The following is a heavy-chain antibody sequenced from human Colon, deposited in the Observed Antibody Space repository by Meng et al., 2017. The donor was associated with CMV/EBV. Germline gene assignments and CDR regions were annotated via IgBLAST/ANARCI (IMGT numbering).Heavy chain of an antibody. V-gene: IGHV1-69*10. CDR1: GYIFTTYA. D-gene: IGHD2-2*01. Sequence: SVQVSCKASGYIFTTYAISWVRQAPGQGLEWMGWIMPLFGIAKYAQRFQGRVTITADKATNTAYMELGSLRSEDTAVYYCARDAGYCTTTSCYLGDSWGQGTPVTVSS. CDR2: IMPLFGIA. CDR3: ARDAGYCTTTSCYLGDS. J-gene: IGHJ5*01.